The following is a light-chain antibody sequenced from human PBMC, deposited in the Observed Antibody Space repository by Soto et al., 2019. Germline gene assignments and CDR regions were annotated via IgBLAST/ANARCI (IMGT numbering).Light chain of an antibody. Sequence: QSALTQPASVSGSPGQSITISCTGTSSDVGPYKYVSWYQQHPGKAPKLIIYDVSHRPSGVSNRFSASKSGNTASLTISGLQAEDEADYYCTSCTSSSTSVVFGGGTKLTVL. CDR3: TSCTSSSTSVV. CDR2: DVS. J-gene: IGLJ2*01. CDR1: SSDVGPYKY. V-gene: IGLV2-14*03.